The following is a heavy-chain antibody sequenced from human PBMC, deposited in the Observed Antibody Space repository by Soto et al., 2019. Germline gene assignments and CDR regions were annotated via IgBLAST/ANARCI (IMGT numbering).Heavy chain of an antibody. Sequence: QVQLQESGPGLVKPSQTLSLTCTVSGGSISSGGYYWSWIRQHPGKGLEWIGYIYYSGSTYYNPSLTIRVTISVDTSKNQFSLKLSSVTAADTAVYYCARGIAAVDPHFDYWGQGTLVTVSS. CDR2: IYYSGST. D-gene: IGHD6-13*01. V-gene: IGHV4-31*03. CDR1: GGSISSGGYY. J-gene: IGHJ4*02. CDR3: ARGIAAVDPHFDY.